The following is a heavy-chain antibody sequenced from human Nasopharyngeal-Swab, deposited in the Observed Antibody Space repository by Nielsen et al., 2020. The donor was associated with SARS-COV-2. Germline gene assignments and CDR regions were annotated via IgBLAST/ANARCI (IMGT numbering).Heavy chain of an antibody. CDR2: MNPNSGNT. J-gene: IGHJ5*02. Sequence: ASVKVSCKASGYTFSNYDINWVRQATGQGLEWMGWMNPNSGNTGYAQKFQGRVTMTRNTSISTAYMELSSLRSEDTAVYYCAREVVYGGFDPWGQGTLVTVSS. CDR3: AREVVYGGFDP. D-gene: IGHD5/OR15-5a*01. CDR1: GYTFSNYD. V-gene: IGHV1-8*01.